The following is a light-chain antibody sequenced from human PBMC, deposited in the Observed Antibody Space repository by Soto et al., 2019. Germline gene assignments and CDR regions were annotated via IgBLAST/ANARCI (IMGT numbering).Light chain of an antibody. CDR2: GNN. CDR1: SANIGAGYD. J-gene: IGLJ3*02. CDR3: CSYAGSSTFGV. Sequence: QSVLTQPPSISGAPGQSITISCTGSSANIGAGYDVHWYQQFPGTAPKLLIHGNNDRPSGVSDRFSASKSGTSASLAITGLQAEDEADYYCCSYAGSSTFGVFGGGTKVTVL. V-gene: IGLV1-40*01.